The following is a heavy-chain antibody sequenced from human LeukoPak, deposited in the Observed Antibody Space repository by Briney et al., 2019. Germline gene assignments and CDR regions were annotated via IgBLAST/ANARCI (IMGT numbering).Heavy chain of an antibody. Sequence: SETLSLTCTVSGYSISSGYYWGWIRQPPGKGLEWIGTIYHSGSTNYNPSLKSRVTISVDTSKNQFSLKLSSVTAADTAVYYCARDSPSSWFDPWGQGTLVTVSS. CDR2: IYHSGST. J-gene: IGHJ5*02. V-gene: IGHV4-38-2*02. CDR1: GYSISSGYY. CDR3: ARDSPSSWFDP.